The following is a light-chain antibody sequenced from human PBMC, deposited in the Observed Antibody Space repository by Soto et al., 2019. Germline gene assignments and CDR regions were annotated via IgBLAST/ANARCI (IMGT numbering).Light chain of an antibody. CDR3: QQSYSTPWT. CDR1: QSIRTY. CDR2: TVS. Sequence: DIPMTQSPSSLSASVGDRVTITCRASQSIRTYLNWYQQKPGKAPNLLIYTVSNLQSGVSSRFTGSGSGTDFTLTISSLQPEDFGTYFCQQSYSTPWTFAQGTKVEIK. V-gene: IGKV1-39*01. J-gene: IGKJ1*01.